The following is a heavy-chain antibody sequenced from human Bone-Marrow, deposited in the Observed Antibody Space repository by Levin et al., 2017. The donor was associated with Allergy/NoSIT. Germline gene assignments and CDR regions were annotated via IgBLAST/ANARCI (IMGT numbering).Heavy chain of an antibody. CDR3: VRGYNFRTGYRSFGV. V-gene: IGHV7-4-1*02. J-gene: IGHJ3*01. CDR2: IDTNTGKP. D-gene: IGHD3/OR15-3a*01. CDR1: GFTFTSYA. Sequence: ASVKVSCKASGFTFTSYALHWVRQAPGRGPQWMASIDTNTGKPTSAQGFTGRFAFSSDKSDSTVSLQISGLTTEDTAVYYCVRGYNFRTGYRSFGVWGRGTAVIVSS.